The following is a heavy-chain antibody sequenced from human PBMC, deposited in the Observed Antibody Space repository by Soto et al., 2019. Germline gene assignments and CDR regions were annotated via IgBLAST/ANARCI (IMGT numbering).Heavy chain of an antibody. D-gene: IGHD3-22*01. CDR2: ISGSGGKT. CDR3: GPPGRAYDAVDEHHEYGKDV. Sequence: EVQILESGGGLVQPGGSLRLACVVSGFNFNDYAMSWVRQAPGKGLEWMSVISGSGGKTYYADSVKGRFTISRDNSKNTLFLQVNSLRAEDTAVYYCGPPGRAYDAVDEHHEYGKDVWGQGTTVIVSS. V-gene: IGHV3-23*01. CDR1: GFNFNDYA. J-gene: IGHJ6*02.